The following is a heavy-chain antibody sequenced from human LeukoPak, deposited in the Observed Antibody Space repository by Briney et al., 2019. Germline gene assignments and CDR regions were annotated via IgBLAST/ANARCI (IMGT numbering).Heavy chain of an antibody. Sequence: SQTLSLTCAISGDSVSSNSATWQWIRQSPLRGLEWLGRTYYRSQWNNDYAAGVKSRIDINPETSKNQFSLQLNSVTPEDTAVYYCARVRGSSADFDYWGQGTLVTVSS. CDR3: ARVRGSSADFDY. V-gene: IGHV6-1*01. J-gene: IGHJ4*02. CDR2: TYYRSQWNN. CDR1: GDSVSSNSAT. D-gene: IGHD6-6*01.